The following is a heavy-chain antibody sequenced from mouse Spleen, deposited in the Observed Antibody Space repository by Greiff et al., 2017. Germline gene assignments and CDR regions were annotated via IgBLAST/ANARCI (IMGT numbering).Heavy chain of an antibody. D-gene: IGHD1-2*01. J-gene: IGHJ2*01. CDR2: IDPENGDT. V-gene: IGHV14-4*01. CDR3: TTLHYEGSYFDY. CDR1: GFNIKDDY. Sequence: VHVKQSGAELVRPGASVKLSCTASGFNIKDDYMHWVKQRPEQGLEWIGWIDPENGDTEYASKFQGKATITADTSSNTAYLQLSSLTSEDTAVYYCTTLHYEGSYFDYWGQGTTLTVSS.